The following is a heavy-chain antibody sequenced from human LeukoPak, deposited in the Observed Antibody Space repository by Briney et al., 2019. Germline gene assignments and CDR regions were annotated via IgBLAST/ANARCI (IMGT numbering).Heavy chain of an antibody. J-gene: IGHJ4*02. V-gene: IGHV5-51*01. Sequence: ESLKISCQGSGYRFTSYWIAWVRQMPGKGLEWMGNIYPGDSDTRYSPSFQGQVTISADKSISTAYLQWSSLKASDTAMYYCASHSSSGPRIFDYWGQGTLVTVSS. D-gene: IGHD6-6*01. CDR3: ASHSSSGPRIFDY. CDR2: IYPGDSDT. CDR1: GYRFTSYW.